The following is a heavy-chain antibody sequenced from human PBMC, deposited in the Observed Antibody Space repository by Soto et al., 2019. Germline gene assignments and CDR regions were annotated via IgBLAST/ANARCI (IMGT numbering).Heavy chain of an antibody. V-gene: IGHV4-31*03. CDR1: GGSISSGGYY. J-gene: IGHJ4*01. Sequence: QVQLQESGPGLVQPSQTLSLTCTVSGGSISSGGYYWSWIRQHPGTGVEWIGHISYSGSTYYNTSLKSRVTISVDTYRNQFSLIVNSVTAADTAVYYCARGVLHWGQGTLVTVSS. CDR2: ISYSGST. CDR3: ARGVLH.